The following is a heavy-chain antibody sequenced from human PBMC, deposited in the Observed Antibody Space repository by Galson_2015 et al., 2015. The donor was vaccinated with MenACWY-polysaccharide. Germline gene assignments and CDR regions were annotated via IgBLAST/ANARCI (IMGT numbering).Heavy chain of an antibody. V-gene: IGHV3-74*01. Sequence: SLRLSCAASGFRSTDWMHWVRQAPGKGLVWVARISTDGSYTSHADPVKGRFTISRDNAKNTLYLQMNSLRVEDTAVYYCASFGERWLGDCWGQGTQVTVSS. CDR3: ASFGERWLGDC. CDR1: GFRSTDW. CDR2: ISTDGSYT. J-gene: IGHJ4*02. D-gene: IGHD6-19*01.